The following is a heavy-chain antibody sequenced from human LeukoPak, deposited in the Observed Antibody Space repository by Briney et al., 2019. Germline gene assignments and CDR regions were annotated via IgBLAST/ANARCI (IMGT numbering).Heavy chain of an antibody. D-gene: IGHD1-26*01. Sequence: SETLSLTCTVSGGSISSYYWSWIRQPPGKELEWIGEINHSGSTNYNPSLKSRVTISVDTSKNQFSLKLSSVTAADTAVYYCAKVAGATSNPWGQGTLVTVSS. J-gene: IGHJ5*02. CDR3: AKVAGATSNP. CDR1: GGSISSYY. CDR2: INHSGST. V-gene: IGHV4-34*01.